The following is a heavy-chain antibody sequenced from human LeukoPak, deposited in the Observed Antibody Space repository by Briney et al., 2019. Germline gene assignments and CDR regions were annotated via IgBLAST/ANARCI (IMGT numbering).Heavy chain of an antibody. Sequence: SETLSLTCTVSGGSISSSSYYWGWIRQPPGKGLEWIGSIYYSGSTYYNPSLKSRVTISVDTSKNQFSLKLSSVTAADTAVYYCAKGWELGVFDPWGQGTLVTVSS. V-gene: IGHV4-39*07. D-gene: IGHD1-26*01. CDR3: AKGWELGVFDP. J-gene: IGHJ5*02. CDR1: GGSISSSSYY. CDR2: IYYSGST.